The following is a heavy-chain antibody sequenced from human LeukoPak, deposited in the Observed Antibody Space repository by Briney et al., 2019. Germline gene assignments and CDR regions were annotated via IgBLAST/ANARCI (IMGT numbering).Heavy chain of an antibody. CDR1: ESTFSNDW. V-gene: IGHV3-15*05. Sequence: GGSLRLSCVASESTFSNDWASCVRQAPGKGLEWVGLIRNKIDGGTTDYAAPVKGRFTISRDDSKNTLYLQMNSLRTEDSAVYYCATYNPFDAFKMWGQGTTVIVSS. CDR3: ATYNPFDAFKM. D-gene: IGHD1-14*01. J-gene: IGHJ3*02. CDR2: IRNKIDGGTT.